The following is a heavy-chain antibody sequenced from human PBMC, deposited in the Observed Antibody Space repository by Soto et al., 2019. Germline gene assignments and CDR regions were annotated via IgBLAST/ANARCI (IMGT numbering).Heavy chain of an antibody. CDR2: ISGSGGST. V-gene: IGHV3-23*01. J-gene: IGHJ5*02. D-gene: IGHD5-12*01. Sequence: EVQLLESGGGLVQPGGSLRLSCAASGFTFSSYAMSWVRQAPGKGLEWVSAISGSGGSTYYADSVKGRFTISRDNSKNPLYLKMNSLTAEDTAVYYCAKVGGYSGYDRNWFDPWGQGTLVTVSS. CDR1: GFTFSSYA. CDR3: AKVGGYSGYDRNWFDP.